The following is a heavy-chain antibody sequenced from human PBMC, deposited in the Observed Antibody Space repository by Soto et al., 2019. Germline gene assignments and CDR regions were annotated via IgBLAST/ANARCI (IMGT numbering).Heavy chain of an antibody. CDR2: ISGSGSSR. J-gene: IGHJ6*02. D-gene: IGHD2-8*01. CDR3: AKYYRVKPSYYYYYGQDV. V-gene: IGHV3-23*01. CDR1: GFPFSNYS. Sequence: PGGSLRLSCAASGFPFSNYSMSWVRQAPGEGLEWVSTISGSGSSRYTADSVRGRFIISRDNSRNTLSLQMNGLRAEDTAIYYCAKYYRVKPSYYYYYGQDVWGQGTTVPVSS.